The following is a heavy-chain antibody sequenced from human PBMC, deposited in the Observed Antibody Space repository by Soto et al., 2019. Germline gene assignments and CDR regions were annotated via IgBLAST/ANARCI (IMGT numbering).Heavy chain of an antibody. CDR2: ISGSGGST. V-gene: IGHV3-23*01. D-gene: IGHD6-25*01. Sequence: EVQLLESGGGIVQPGGSLRLSCAASGFTFSSYAMSWVRQAPGKGLEWVSAISGSGGSTYHADSVKGRFTISRDNSKNTLYLQMNGLRAEDTAVYFCAKGSAHGSPYYFDYSGRGTLVTVSS. CDR1: GFTFSSYA. CDR3: AKGSAHGSPYYFDY. J-gene: IGHJ4*02.